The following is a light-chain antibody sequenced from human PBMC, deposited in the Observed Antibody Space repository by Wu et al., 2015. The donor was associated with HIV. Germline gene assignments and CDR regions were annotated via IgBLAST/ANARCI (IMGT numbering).Light chain of an antibody. V-gene: IGKV1D-13*01. Sequence: AIQLTQSPSSLSASVGDRLTITCRASQGISSALAWYQQKPGKAPKLLIYDASSLESEVPSRFSGSGSGTDFTLTISSLQPEDFATYHCQQFNNYPRTFGQGTKVEIK. CDR3: QQFNNYPRT. CDR1: QGISSA. CDR2: DAS. J-gene: IGKJ1*01.